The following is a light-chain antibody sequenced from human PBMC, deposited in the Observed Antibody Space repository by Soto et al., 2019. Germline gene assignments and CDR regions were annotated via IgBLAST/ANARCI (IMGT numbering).Light chain of an antibody. CDR1: QSISSW. V-gene: IGKV1-5*03. Sequence: DIQMTQSPSTLSASVGDRVTISCRASQSISSWLAWYQQKPGKAPKLLMYKASTLQSGVPSRFSGSGSGTEFTLIISSLQPEDFATYYCQQYNSYSPWAFGQGTKVDIK. CDR2: KAS. CDR3: QQYNSYSPWA. J-gene: IGKJ1*01.